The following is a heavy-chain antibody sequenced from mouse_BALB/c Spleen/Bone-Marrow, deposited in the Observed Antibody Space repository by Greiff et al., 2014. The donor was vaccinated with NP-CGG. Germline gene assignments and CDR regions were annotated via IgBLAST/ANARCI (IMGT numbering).Heavy chain of an antibody. CDR3: ARYGNYDAMDY. CDR1: GYTFTSYW. Sequence: VQLQQSXAELVKPGASVKLPCKASGYTFTSYWMHWVKQRPGQGLEWIGEINPSNGRTNYNETFKSKATLTVDKSSTTAYMQLSGLSADDSAVYYCARYGNYDAMDYWGQGTSVTVSS. J-gene: IGHJ4*01. CDR2: INPSNGRT. D-gene: IGHD2-1*01. V-gene: IGHV1S81*02.